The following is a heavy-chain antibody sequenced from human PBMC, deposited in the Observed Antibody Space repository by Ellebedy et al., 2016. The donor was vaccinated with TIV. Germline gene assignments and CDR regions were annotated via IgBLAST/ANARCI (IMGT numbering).Heavy chain of an antibody. Sequence: SETLSLTXAVYGGSFSGYYWSWIRQPPGKGLEWIGEINHSGSTNYNPSLKSRVTISVDKSKNQFSLKLSSVTAADTAVYYCARVEIARGHYYYYYGMDVWGQGTTVTVSS. CDR3: ARVEIARGHYYYYYGMDV. D-gene: IGHD3-22*01. CDR1: GGSFSGYY. V-gene: IGHV4-34*01. CDR2: INHSGST. J-gene: IGHJ6*02.